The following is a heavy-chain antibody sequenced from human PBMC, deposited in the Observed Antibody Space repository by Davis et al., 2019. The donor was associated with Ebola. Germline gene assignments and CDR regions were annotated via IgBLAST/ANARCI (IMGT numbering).Heavy chain of an antibody. V-gene: IGHV1-18*04. CDR1: GYTFTSYG. CDR3: ARAQDYDFWSGYYTPYYFDY. CDR2: ISAYNGNT. D-gene: IGHD3-3*01. Sequence: AASVKVSCKASGYTFTSYGISWVRQAPGQGLEWMGWISAYNGNTNYAQKLQGRVTMTTDTSTSTAYMELRSLRSDDTAVYYCARAQDYDFWSGYYTPYYFDYWGQGTLVTVSS. J-gene: IGHJ4*02.